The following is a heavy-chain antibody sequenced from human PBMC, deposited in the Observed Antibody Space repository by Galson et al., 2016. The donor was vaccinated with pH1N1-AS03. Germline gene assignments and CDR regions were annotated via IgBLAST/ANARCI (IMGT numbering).Heavy chain of an antibody. D-gene: IGHD5/OR15-5a*01. Sequence: CAIPGDSVSSNIDAWNWTRHSPSIGLEWLGRTYRRSKWYIDYALSLKSRITINTDSSKNQFSLQLTSVVPDDTAVYYCARGRHSGFDIWGQGAKVTVSS. CDR1: GDSVSSNIDA. CDR3: ARGRHSGFDI. V-gene: IGHV6-1*01. CDR2: TYRRSKWYI. J-gene: IGHJ3*02.